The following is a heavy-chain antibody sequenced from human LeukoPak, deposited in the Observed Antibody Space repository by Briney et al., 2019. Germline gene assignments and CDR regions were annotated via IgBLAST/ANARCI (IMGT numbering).Heavy chain of an antibody. CDR2: ISTTGTI. Sequence: AETLSLTCTVSGGSITTYYWSWIRQPAGKGLEWIGRISTTGTINYNPSLKSRVTISLDTSKNQFSLKLSSVTAADTAVYYCAREVIDVGAWYEDCWGQGTLVTVSS. CDR1: GGSITTYY. J-gene: IGHJ4*02. D-gene: IGHD6-19*01. CDR3: AREVIDVGAWYEDC. V-gene: IGHV4-4*07.